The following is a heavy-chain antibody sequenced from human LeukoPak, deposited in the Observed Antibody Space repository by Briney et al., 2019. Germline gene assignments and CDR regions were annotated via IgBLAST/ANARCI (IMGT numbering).Heavy chain of an antibody. CDR1: GYSFTSYW. Sequence: GESLKISCKGSGYSFTSYWIGWVRQMPGKGLEWMGIIYPGDSDTRYSPPFQGQVTISADKSISTAYLQWSSLKASDTAMYYCATGYLGYCSSTSCYDAFDIWGQGTMVTVSS. J-gene: IGHJ3*02. CDR2: IYPGDSDT. D-gene: IGHD2-2*01. CDR3: ATGYLGYCSSTSCYDAFDI. V-gene: IGHV5-51*01.